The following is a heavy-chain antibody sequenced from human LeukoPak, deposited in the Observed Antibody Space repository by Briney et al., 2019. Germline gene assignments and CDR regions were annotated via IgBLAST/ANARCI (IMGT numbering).Heavy chain of an antibody. CDR1: GFTFSSYW. J-gene: IGHJ4*02. D-gene: IGHD5-18*01. CDR2: IKQDGSEK. V-gene: IGHV3-7*01. Sequence: GGSLRLSCAASGFTFSSYWMSWVRQAPGKGLEWVANIKQDGSEKYYVDSVKGRFTIFRDNAKNSLYLQMNSLRAEDTAVYYCARHSYRYYFDYWGQGTLVTVSS. CDR3: ARHSYRYYFDY.